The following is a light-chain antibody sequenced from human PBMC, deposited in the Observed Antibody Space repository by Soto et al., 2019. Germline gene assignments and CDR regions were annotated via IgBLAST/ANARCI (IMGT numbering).Light chain of an antibody. J-gene: IGLJ3*02. CDR2: EVS. CDR1: TSDIGTYNY. Sequence: QSVLTQPASVSGSPGQSITIYCSGGTSDIGTYNYVSWYQHHPGKVPKIVIYEVSNRPSRVSNRFSGSKSGNTASLTISGLQSEDEADYYCISYTSSATLVFGGANKLTFL. CDR3: ISYTSSATLV. V-gene: IGLV2-14*01.